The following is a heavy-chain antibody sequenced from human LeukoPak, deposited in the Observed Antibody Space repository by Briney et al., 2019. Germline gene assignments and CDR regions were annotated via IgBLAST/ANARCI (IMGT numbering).Heavy chain of an antibody. J-gene: IGHJ4*02. CDR1: GYNFTTYW. Sequence: GESLKISCEGSGYNFTTYWIGWVRQMPGKGLEWMGIIYPGDSDTRYSPSFQGQVTISADKSISTAYLQWSSLKASDTAMYYCATAYGDYDYELDYWGQGTLVTVSS. V-gene: IGHV5-51*01. CDR3: ATAYGDYDYELDY. CDR2: IYPGDSDT. D-gene: IGHD4-17*01.